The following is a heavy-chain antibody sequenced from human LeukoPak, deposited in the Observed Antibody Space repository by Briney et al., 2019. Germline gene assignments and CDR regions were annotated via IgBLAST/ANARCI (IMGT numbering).Heavy chain of an antibody. Sequence: SGTLSLTCAVSGGSISSDNWWSWVRQPPGKGLEWIGEIYHTGSTNYSPSLKSRVTISVDKSKNQFSLNLSSVNGADTAVYYCARVLGPNSGSYQRFDYWGQGTLVTASS. V-gene: IGHV4-4*02. CDR2: IYHTGST. J-gene: IGHJ4*02. D-gene: IGHD1-26*01. CDR1: GGSISSDNW. CDR3: ARVLGPNSGSYQRFDY.